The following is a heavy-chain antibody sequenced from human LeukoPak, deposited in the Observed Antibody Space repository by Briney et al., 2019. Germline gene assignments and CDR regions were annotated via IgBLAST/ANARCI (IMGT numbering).Heavy chain of an antibody. D-gene: IGHD6-6*01. CDR3: ARRTSSSSRSYYYYYMDV. Sequence: GESLKISCKGSGYSFTSYWIGWVRQMPGKGLEWVGIIYPGDSDTRYSPSFQGQVTISADKSISTAYPQWSSLKASDTAMYYCARRTSSSSRSYYYYYMDVWGKGTTVTVSS. V-gene: IGHV5-51*01. CDR2: IYPGDSDT. CDR1: GYSFTSYW. J-gene: IGHJ6*03.